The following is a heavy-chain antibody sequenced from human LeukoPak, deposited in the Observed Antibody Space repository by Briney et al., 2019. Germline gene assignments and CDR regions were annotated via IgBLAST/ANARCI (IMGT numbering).Heavy chain of an antibody. CDR1: GFTFFTYT. CDR3: AKTMGAIDHDY. D-gene: IGHD1-26*01. Sequence: GGSLRLSCAASGFTFFTYTMSWVRQTPGRRLEWVSAVSGSGDNTYYEDSMKGRFTVSRDNSKNTLYLQMNSLSDEDTAIYYCAKTMGAIDHDYWGQGTLVTVSS. J-gene: IGHJ4*02. V-gene: IGHV3-23*01. CDR2: VSGSGDNT.